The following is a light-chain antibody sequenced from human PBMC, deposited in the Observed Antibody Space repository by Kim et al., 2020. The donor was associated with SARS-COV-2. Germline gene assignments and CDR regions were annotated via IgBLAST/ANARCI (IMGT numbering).Light chain of an antibody. J-gene: IGLJ2*01. CDR1: TGAVTSGHY. CDR2: HTS. V-gene: IGLV7-46*01. CDR3: LLSYGGSRV. Sequence: QAVVTQEPSLTVSPGGTVTLTCGSSTGAVTSGHYSYWFQQKPGQAPRTLIYHTSNKLSWTPARFSGSLLGGKAALTLSCAQPEDEAEYYCLLSYGGSRVFGGGTQLTVL.